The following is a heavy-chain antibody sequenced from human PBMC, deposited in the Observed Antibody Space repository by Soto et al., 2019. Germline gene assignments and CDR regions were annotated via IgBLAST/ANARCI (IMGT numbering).Heavy chain of an antibody. V-gene: IGHV1-18*01. CDR3: ARARLALYDTSGYYYGPRPDAFDI. CDR1: GYTFTSYG. D-gene: IGHD3-22*01. Sequence: ASVKVSCKASGYTFTSYGISWVRQAPGQGLEWMGWISAYNGNTNYAQKLQGRVTMTTDTSTSTACMELRSLRSDDTAVYYCARARLALYDTSGYYYGPRPDAFDIWGQGTMVTVSS. J-gene: IGHJ3*02. CDR2: ISAYNGNT.